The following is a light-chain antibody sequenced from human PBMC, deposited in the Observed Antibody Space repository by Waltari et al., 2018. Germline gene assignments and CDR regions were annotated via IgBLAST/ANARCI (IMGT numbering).Light chain of an antibody. CDR2: GKG. CDR3: SSRML. V-gene: IGLV3-19*01. CDR1: SLRTSY. J-gene: IGLJ3*02. Sequence: SSELTQDPAVSVALGQTARFTCQGDSLRTSYASWYQVKPGQAPVLVIYGKGKRPSGIPDRISGHSSGTTSSLTSTGAQAEDEADYYCSSRMLFAGGTKVTVL.